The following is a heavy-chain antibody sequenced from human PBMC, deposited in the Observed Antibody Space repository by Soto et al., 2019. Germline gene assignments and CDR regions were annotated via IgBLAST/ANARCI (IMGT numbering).Heavy chain of an antibody. CDR2: IYYSGST. CDR3: ARARMVRGIIYYYGMDG. Sequence: QVQLQESGPGLVKSSQTLSLTCTVSGGSISSDGNYWSWIRQHQGKGLEWIGYIYYSGSTNYNPSLKSRVTISVDTSKNQFSLKLNSVTAADTAVYYCARARMVRGIIYYYGMDGWGQGTTVTVSS. D-gene: IGHD3-10*01. J-gene: IGHJ6*02. V-gene: IGHV4-31*03. CDR1: GGSISSDGNY.